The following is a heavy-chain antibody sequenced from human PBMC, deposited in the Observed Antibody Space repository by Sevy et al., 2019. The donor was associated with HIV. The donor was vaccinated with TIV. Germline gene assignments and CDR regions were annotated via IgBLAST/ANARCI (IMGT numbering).Heavy chain of an antibody. V-gene: IGHV3-48*03. CDR3: AREFGRDAFDI. CDR1: GFTFSNYE. J-gene: IGHJ3*02. Sequence: GGSLRLSCVASGFTFSNYEMNWVRQAPGKGLEWVSYVPGSGNIIYYADSVKGRFTISRDNAKNSLNLQMNSLRTEDTAIYYCAREFGRDAFDIWGQGTMVTVSS. D-gene: IGHD1-26*01. CDR2: VPGSGNII.